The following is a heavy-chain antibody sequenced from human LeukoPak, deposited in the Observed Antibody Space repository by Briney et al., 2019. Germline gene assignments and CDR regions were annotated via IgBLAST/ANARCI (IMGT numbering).Heavy chain of an antibody. CDR1: GFTFSDYY. V-gene: IGHV3-11*01. Sequence: GGSLRLSCAASGFTFSDYYMSWIRQAPGKGLEWVSYISSSGSTIYYADSVKGRFTTSRDNAKNSLYLQMNSLRAEDTAVYYCARDGYCSSTSCYYYYGMDVWGQGTTVAVSS. D-gene: IGHD2-2*03. CDR3: ARDGYCSSTSCYYYYGMDV. CDR2: ISSSGSTI. J-gene: IGHJ6*02.